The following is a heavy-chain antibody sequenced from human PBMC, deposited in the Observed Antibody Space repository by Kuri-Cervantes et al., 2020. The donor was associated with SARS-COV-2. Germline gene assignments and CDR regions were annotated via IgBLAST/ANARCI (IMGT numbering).Heavy chain of an antibody. D-gene: IGHD2-21*01. J-gene: IGHJ4*02. Sequence: GGSLRLSCAASGFTFKSYAMNWVRQAPGKGLEWVSGISGTGGGTYYADSVKGRFTISRANSKNMLYLEMKSPRVEDTAVYYCAKDRDNTGRPYFFEDWGQGTLVTVSS. CDR1: GFTFKSYA. CDR2: ISGTGGGT. CDR3: AKDRDNTGRPYFFED. V-gene: IGHV3-23*01.